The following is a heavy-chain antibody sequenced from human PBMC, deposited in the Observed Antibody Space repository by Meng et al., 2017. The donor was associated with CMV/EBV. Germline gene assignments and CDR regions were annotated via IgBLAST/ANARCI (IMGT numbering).Heavy chain of an antibody. CDR2: IKQDGSEK. J-gene: IGHJ6*02. CDR1: GFTFSSYW. CDR3: ARDRWVFYGSGCYYLYYYYYGMDV. V-gene: IGHV3-7*01. Sequence: GESLKISCAASGFTFSSYWMSWVRQAPGKGLEWVANIKQDGSEKYYVDSVKGRFTISRDNAKNSLYLQMNSLRAEDTAVYYCARDRWVFYGSGCYYLYYYYYGMDVWGQGTTVPSP. D-gene: IGHD3-10*01.